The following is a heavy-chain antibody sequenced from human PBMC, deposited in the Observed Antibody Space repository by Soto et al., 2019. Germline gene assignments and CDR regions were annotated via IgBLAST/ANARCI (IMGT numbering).Heavy chain of an antibody. Sequence: PSETLSLTCTVSGGSVSSGSYYWSWIRQPPGKGLEWIGYIYYSGSTKYNPSLKSRVTISVDTSKNQFSLKLSSVTAADTAVYYCAREGHYYYYGMDVWGQGTTVTVSS. CDR1: GGSVSSGSYY. V-gene: IGHV4-61*01. CDR3: AREGHYYYYGMDV. CDR2: IYYSGST. J-gene: IGHJ6*02.